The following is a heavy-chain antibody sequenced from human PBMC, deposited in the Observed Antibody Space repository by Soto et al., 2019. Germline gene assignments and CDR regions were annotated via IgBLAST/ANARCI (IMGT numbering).Heavy chain of an antibody. CDR1: GFSLSTSGMC. V-gene: IGHV2-70*11. CDR3: ARIKPESSGQNFFDY. CDR2: IDWDADK. D-gene: IGHD3-22*01. Sequence: SGSYAGEPTQTLTLTCTVSGFSLSTSGMCVNWIRQPPGKALEWFARIDWDADKYYSASLKTRITISRDTSKNQVVLTITNMDPVDTATYYCARIKPESSGQNFFDYWGQGTLVTVSS. J-gene: IGHJ4*02.